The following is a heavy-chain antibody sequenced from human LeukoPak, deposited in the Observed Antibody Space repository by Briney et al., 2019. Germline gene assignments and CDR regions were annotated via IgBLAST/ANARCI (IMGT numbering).Heavy chain of an antibody. CDR2: INSDGSST. D-gene: IGHD1-26*01. J-gene: IGHJ4*02. CDR3: ARVAYRRYFDY. Sequence: PGGSLRLSCAASGFTFSSYWMHWVRQAPGKGLVWVSRINSDGSSTSYADSVKGRFTISRDNAKNSLYLQMNSLRAEDTAVYYCARVAYRRYFDYWGQGTLVTVSS. CDR1: GFTFSSYW. V-gene: IGHV3-74*01.